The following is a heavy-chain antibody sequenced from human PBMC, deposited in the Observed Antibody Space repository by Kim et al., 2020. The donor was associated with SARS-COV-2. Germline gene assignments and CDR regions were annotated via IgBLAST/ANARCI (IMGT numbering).Heavy chain of an antibody. CDR3: AKRYSGSQWHFDY. D-gene: IGHD1-26*01. Sequence: YADTVEGRFTFSSDNSKNVLFVKRNSLSAEDTAVYYCAKRYSGSQWHFDYWGQGNLVTVSS. J-gene: IGHJ4*02. V-gene: IGHV3-30*02.